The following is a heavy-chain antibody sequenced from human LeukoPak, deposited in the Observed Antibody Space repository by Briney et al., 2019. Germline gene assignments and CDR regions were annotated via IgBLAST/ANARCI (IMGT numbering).Heavy chain of an antibody. CDR3: ARDRGYYFDY. D-gene: IGHD3-10*01. J-gene: IGHJ4*02. CDR1: GFAFSSYW. V-gene: IGHV3-7*01. Sequence: GGTLRLSCVASGFAFSSYWKTWVRQDRGKGREWVADKKQDGRKKSYVDSVKGRFTISRDNAKISLYLQINSLIAEDTAMYYCARDRGYYFDYWGQGALVTVSS. CDR2: KKQDGRKK.